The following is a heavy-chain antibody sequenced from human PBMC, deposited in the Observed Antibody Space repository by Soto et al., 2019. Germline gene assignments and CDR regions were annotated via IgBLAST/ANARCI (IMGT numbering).Heavy chain of an antibody. V-gene: IGHV1-69*13. J-gene: IGHJ4*02. D-gene: IGHD2-8*01. Sequence: ASVKVSCKASGGTFSSYAISWVRQAPGQGLEWMGGIIPIFGTANYAQKFQGRVTITADESTSTAYMELRSLTSEDTAVYYCTAVTIFDTNGYTFDYWGQGTLVTVSS. CDR1: GGTFSSYA. CDR2: IIPIFGTA. CDR3: TAVTIFDTNGYTFDY.